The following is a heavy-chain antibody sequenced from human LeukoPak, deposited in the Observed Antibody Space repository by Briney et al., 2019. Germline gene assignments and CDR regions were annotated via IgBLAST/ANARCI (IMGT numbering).Heavy chain of an antibody. J-gene: IGHJ6*02. CDR2: INKEGNEE. CDR3: ATYDNWVAGDV. Sequence: GGSLRLSCAASGFTFKDYWMSWVRQAPGKGPEWVANINKEGNEEHFVDSVKGRFTVPRDNAKNSLFLQMNSLRVEDTAVYYCATYDNWVAGDVWGQGTTVSVSS. D-gene: IGHD1-1*01. CDR1: GFTFKDYW. V-gene: IGHV3-7*01.